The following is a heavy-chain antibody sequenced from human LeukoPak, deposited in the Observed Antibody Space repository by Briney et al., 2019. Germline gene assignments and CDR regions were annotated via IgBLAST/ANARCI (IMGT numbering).Heavy chain of an antibody. Sequence: ASVKVSCKASGYTFTSYYMHWVRQAPGQGLEWMGIINPSGGSTSYAQKFQGRVTMTRDTSTSTVYMELSSLRAEDTAVYYCARDPVGVYDSSSYYFHFDYWGQGTLVTVSS. V-gene: IGHV1-46*01. CDR1: GYTFTSYY. CDR3: ARDPVGVYDSSSYYFHFDY. CDR2: INPSGGST. D-gene: IGHD3-22*01. J-gene: IGHJ4*02.